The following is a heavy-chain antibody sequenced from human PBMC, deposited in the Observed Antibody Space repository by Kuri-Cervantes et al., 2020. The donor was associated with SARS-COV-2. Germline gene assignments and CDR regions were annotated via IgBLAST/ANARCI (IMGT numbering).Heavy chain of an antibody. CDR3: TTETSSGWFGWFDP. D-gene: IGHD6-19*01. J-gene: IGHJ5*02. CDR2: ISSSSSTI. V-gene: IGHV3-48*01. CDR1: GFTFSSYS. Sequence: GGSLRLSCAASGFTFSSYSMNWVRQAPGKGLEWVSYISSSSSTIYYADSVKGRFTITRDNAKNSLYLQMNSLRAEDTAVYYCTTETSSGWFGWFDPWGQGTLVTVSS.